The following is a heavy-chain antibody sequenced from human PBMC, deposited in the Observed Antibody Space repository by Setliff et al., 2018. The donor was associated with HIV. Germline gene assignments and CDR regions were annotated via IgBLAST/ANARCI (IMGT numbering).Heavy chain of an antibody. V-gene: IGHV3-7*03. J-gene: IGHJ6*04. D-gene: IGHD3-10*01. CDR2: INKDGSQT. CDR3: ARGKGVGGVIITGGLDV. CDR1: GFTFSSYW. Sequence: GGSLRLSCATSGFTFSSYWMSWVRQAPGKGLEWVANINKDGSQTYYVDSVKGRFTISRDNGKNSLYLQMNSLRAEDTAVYYCARGKGVGGVIITGGLDVWGKGTTVTVSS.